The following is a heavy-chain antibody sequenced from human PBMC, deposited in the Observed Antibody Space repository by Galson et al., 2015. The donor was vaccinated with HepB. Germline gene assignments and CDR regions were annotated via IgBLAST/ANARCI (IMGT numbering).Heavy chain of an antibody. J-gene: IGHJ4*02. CDR2: ISGSGGST. CDR1: GFTFSSYA. V-gene: IGHV3-23*01. Sequence: SLRLSCAASGFTFSSYAMSWVRQAPGKGLEWVSAISGSGGSTYYADSVKGRFTISRDNSKNTLYLQMNSLRAEDTAVYYCAKADYYDSSGYVGGYYFDYWGQGTLVTVSS. CDR3: AKADYYDSSGYVGGYYFDY. D-gene: IGHD3-22*01.